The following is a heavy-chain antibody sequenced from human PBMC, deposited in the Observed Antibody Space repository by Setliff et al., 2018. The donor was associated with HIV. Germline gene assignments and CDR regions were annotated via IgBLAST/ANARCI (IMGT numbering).Heavy chain of an antibody. CDR3: TTDLGGSYHGWNY. J-gene: IGHJ4*02. D-gene: IGHD1-26*01. Sequence: GGSLRLSCAASGFTFSNAWMNWVRQAPGKGLEWVGRIKSKTDGGTTDYAAPVKGRFAISRDDSKNTLYLQMNSLKTEDTAVYYCTTDLGGSYHGWNYWGQGTLVTVSS. V-gene: IGHV3-15*07. CDR1: GFTFSNAW. CDR2: IKSKTDGGTT.